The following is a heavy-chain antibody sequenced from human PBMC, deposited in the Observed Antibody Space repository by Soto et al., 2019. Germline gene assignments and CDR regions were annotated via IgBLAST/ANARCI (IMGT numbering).Heavy chain of an antibody. CDR3: AKDVGFDWLLEGAFDI. CDR1: GFTFSSYA. D-gene: IGHD3-9*01. J-gene: IGHJ3*02. V-gene: IGHV3-23*01. CDR2: ISGSGGST. Sequence: GGSLRLSCAASGFTFSSYAMSWVRQAPGKGLEWVSAISGSGGSTYYADSVKGRFTISRDNSKNTLYLQMNSLRAEDTAVYYCAKDVGFDWLLEGAFDIWGQGTMVTVSS.